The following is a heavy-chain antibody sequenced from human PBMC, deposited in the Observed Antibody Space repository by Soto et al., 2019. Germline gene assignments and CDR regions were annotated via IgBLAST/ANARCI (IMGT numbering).Heavy chain of an antibody. CDR1: GFTFTFYS. J-gene: IGHJ3*01. V-gene: IGHV3-21*01. CDR2: ISTGSSYI. Sequence: GGSLRLSCAASGFTFTFYSMNWVRQAPGKGLEWVSSISTGSSYIYYADSVRGRFTISGDTAKNSLFLQMESLRAEDTAVYFCARVRGRATRPSTFDLWGQGTMVTVSS. CDR3: ARVRGRATRPSTFDL. D-gene: IGHD6-6*01.